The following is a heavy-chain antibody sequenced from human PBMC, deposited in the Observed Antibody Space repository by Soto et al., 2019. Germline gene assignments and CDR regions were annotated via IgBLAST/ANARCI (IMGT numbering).Heavy chain of an antibody. CDR1: GITFSNYG. CDR2: IWHDGTNK. J-gene: IGHJ6*02. V-gene: IGHV3-33*01. CDR3: VTNRHGDGSGRPMDV. Sequence: QVQLVESGGGVVQPGRSLRLSCTASGITFSNYGMHWVRQAPGKGLEWVALIWHDGTNKYYADSVKGRFTISRDNSKNTVYLQMNSLRDEDTAVYYCVTNRHGDGSGRPMDVWGQGTTVSVS. D-gene: IGHD3-10*01.